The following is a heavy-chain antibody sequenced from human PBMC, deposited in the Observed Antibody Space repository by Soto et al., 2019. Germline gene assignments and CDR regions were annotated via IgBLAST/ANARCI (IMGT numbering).Heavy chain of an antibody. V-gene: IGHV3-7*01. CDR1: GFNFRSYW. CDR2: IKEDGSEK. Sequence: EVQLVESGGGLVQPGGSLRLSCAASGFNFRSYWMSWVRKVPGKGLEWVANIKEDGSEKDYVDSVKGRFTISKDNANNSLHLRMHRLTVEDTAVYYCAGERGSGLPEANWFDSWGQGTLVTVSS. CDR3: AGERGSGLPEANWFDS. D-gene: IGHD3-10*01. J-gene: IGHJ5*01.